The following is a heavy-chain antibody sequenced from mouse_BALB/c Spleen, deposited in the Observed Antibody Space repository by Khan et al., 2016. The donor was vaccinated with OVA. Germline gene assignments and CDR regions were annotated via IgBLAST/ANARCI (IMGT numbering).Heavy chain of an antibody. CDR3: GRKNYYGYAVDY. Sequence: EVQLQESGPGLVKPSQSLSLTCTVTGYSITTNYAWDWIRQFPGNKLEWMGYISYSGSTSYNPSLKSRISITRDTSQNQFFLQLNSVTTEDTATYNCGRKNYYGYAVDYWGQGTSVTVSS. V-gene: IGHV3-2*02. D-gene: IGHD1-1*01. CDR1: GYSITTNYA. J-gene: IGHJ4*01. CDR2: ISYSGST.